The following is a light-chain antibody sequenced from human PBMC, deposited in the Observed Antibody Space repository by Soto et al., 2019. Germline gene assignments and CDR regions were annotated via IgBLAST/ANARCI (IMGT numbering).Light chain of an antibody. J-gene: IGLJ1*01. CDR2: DVS. CDR3: SSYTNSSNLYV. CDR1: SSDVGGYNY. Sequence: QSVLTQPASASGSPGQSITISCTGSSSDVGGYNYVYWYQQHTGKAPKLMIYDVSNRPSGVSNRFSGSKSANTASLTITGLQAEDGADYYCSSYTNSSNLYVFGTGTKVTVL. V-gene: IGLV2-14*01.